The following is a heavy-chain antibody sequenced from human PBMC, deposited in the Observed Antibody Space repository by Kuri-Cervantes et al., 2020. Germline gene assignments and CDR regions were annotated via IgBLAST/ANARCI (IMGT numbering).Heavy chain of an antibody. CDR3: AKLTRFAEEPFDY. Sequence: GGSLRLSCAASGITVSSNYMSWVRQAPGKGLEWVSVIYSGGSTYYADSVKGRFTISRDNSKNTLYLQMNSLRAEDTAVYYCAKLTRFAEEPFDYWGQGTLVTVSS. CDR2: IYSGGST. V-gene: IGHV3-66*01. D-gene: IGHD4-23*01. J-gene: IGHJ4*02. CDR1: GITVSSNY.